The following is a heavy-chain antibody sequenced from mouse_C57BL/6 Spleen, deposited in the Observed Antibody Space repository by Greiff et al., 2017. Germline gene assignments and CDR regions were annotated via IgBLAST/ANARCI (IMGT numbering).Heavy chain of an antibody. CDR1: GFTFSDYG. D-gene: IGHD2-4*01. Sequence: EVNVVESGGGLVKPGGSLKLSCAASGFTFSDYGMHWVRQAPEKGLEWVAYISSGSSTIYYADTVKGRFTISRDNAKNTLFLQMTSLRSEDTAMYYCARYDYGRNYAMDYWGQGTSVTVSS. CDR3: ARYDYGRNYAMDY. CDR2: ISSGSSTI. V-gene: IGHV5-17*01. J-gene: IGHJ4*01.